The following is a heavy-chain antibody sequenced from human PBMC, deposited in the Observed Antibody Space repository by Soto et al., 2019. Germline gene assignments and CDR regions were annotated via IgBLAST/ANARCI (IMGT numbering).Heavy chain of an antibody. CDR3: ARVRRTTVTTLGWFDP. V-gene: IGHV4-31*03. Sequence: SETLSLTCTVSGGSIRSGGYYWSWIRQHPGKGLEWIGYIYYSGSTYYNPSLKSRVTISVDTSKNQFSLKLSSVTAADTAVYYCARVRRTTVTTLGWFDPWGQGTLVTVCS. D-gene: IGHD4-17*01. J-gene: IGHJ5*02. CDR1: GGSIRSGGYY. CDR2: IYYSGST.